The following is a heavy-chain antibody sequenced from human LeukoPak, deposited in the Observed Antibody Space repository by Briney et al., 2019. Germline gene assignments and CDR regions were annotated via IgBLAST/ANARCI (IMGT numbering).Heavy chain of an antibody. J-gene: IGHJ5*02. Sequence: GASVKVSCKASGGTFNSYAISWVRQAPGQGREWMGGIIPIFGTTNYARKFRGRVTLTADKSTRTAYMELSSLRTEDTAMYYCARGDKQLLFERRKGGFDPWGQGTLVTVSS. D-gene: IGHD2-15*01. CDR2: IIPIFGTT. V-gene: IGHV1-69*06. CDR3: ARGDKQLLFERRKGGFDP. CDR1: GGTFNSYA.